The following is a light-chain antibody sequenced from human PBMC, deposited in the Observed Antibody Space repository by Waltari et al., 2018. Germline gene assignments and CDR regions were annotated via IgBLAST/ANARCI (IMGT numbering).Light chain of an antibody. Sequence: DIQMTQAPASLSASVGDRVTIACQASHDINNNLNWFQQKPGEAPKVLIFDASNLRTGVPLRFSGSGSGTHFAFTISSLQPEDVATYYCQQYRSVPLTFGGGTKVEIK. V-gene: IGKV1-33*01. CDR1: HDINNN. CDR2: DAS. J-gene: IGKJ4*01. CDR3: QQYRSVPLT.